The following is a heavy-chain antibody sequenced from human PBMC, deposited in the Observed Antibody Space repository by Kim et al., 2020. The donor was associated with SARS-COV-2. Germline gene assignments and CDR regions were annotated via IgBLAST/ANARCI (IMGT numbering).Heavy chain of an antibody. Sequence: YDKKFQGRVTMTRNTSISTAYMELSRLRSEDTAVYYCARVSGYYYDYFDYWGQGTLVTVSS. D-gene: IGHD3-22*01. J-gene: IGHJ4*02. CDR3: ARVSGYYYDYFDY. V-gene: IGHV1-8*01.